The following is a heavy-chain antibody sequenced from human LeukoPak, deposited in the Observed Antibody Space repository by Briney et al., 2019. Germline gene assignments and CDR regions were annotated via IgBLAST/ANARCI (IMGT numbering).Heavy chain of an antibody. CDR2: IGGVSESF. Sequence: GGSLRLSCAASGCIFSNYAMTWVRQAPGKGLEWVSIIGGVSESFYYADSVKGRFTVSRDNSKDTLYLQINSLRDEDTAVYYCARRWLGDPYGMDVWGQGTTVTVSS. D-gene: IGHD3-10*01. V-gene: IGHV3-23*01. J-gene: IGHJ6*02. CDR1: GCIFSNYA. CDR3: ARRWLGDPYGMDV.